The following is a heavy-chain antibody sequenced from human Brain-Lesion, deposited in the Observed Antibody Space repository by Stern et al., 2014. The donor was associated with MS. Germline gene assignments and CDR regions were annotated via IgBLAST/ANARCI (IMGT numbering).Heavy chain of an antibody. Sequence: QVKLQESGGGVVQPGRPLRLSCVASGFTFGSCAMHWVRQAPGKGLEWGAGVSYDGSNKYYADSVKGRFTISRDNSQNTLYMQMSSLRPEDTAVYYCAKDRQYLTYFFDHWGQGSLVTVSS. CDR1: GFTFGSCA. CDR2: VSYDGSNK. CDR3: AKDRQYLTYFFDH. D-gene: IGHD2/OR15-2a*01. J-gene: IGHJ5*02. V-gene: IGHV3-30*18.